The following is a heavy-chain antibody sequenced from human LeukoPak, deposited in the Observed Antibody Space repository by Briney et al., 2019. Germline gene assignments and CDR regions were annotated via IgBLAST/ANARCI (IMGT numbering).Heavy chain of an antibody. D-gene: IGHD3-22*01. V-gene: IGHV4-59*01. Sequence: MSSETLSLTCTVSGGSISSYYWSWIRQPPGKGLEWIGYIYYSGSTNYNPSLKSRVTISVDTSKNQFSLKLSSVTAADTAVYYCARGEYYYDSSGYGVFDYWGQGTLVTVSS. CDR1: GGSISSYY. CDR3: ARGEYYYDSSGYGVFDY. J-gene: IGHJ4*02. CDR2: IYYSGST.